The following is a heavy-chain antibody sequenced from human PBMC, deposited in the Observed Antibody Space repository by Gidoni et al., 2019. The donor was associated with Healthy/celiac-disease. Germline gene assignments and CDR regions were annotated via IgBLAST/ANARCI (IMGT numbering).Heavy chain of an antibody. CDR1: GFTFSSYA. J-gene: IGHJ4*02. Sequence: EVQLLESGGGLVQPGGSLRLSCAASGFTFSSYAMRWVRQAPGKGLEWVSAISGSGGSTYYADSVKGRFTISRDNSKNTLYLQMNSLRAEDTAVYYCAKAVRAGPDFDYWGQGTLVTVSS. CDR3: AKAVRAGPDFDY. D-gene: IGHD6-19*01. CDR2: ISGSGGST. V-gene: IGHV3-23*01.